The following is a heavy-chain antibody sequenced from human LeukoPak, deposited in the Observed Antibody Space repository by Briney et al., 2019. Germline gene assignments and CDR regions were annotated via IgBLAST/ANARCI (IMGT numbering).Heavy chain of an antibody. V-gene: IGHV1-8*01. Sequence: ASVKVSCKASGYTFTSYDINWVRQATGQGLEWMGWMNPNSGNTGYAQKFQGRVTMTRDTSTSTVYMELSSLRSEDTAVYYCAREGNGYTGFDYWGQGTLVTVSS. CDR1: GYTFTSYD. CDR2: MNPNSGNT. J-gene: IGHJ4*02. D-gene: IGHD5-24*01. CDR3: AREGNGYTGFDY.